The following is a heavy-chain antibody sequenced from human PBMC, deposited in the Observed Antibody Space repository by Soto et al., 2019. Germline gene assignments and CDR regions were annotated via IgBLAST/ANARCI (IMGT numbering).Heavy chain of an antibody. CDR3: AKARGYSYGYDYYFGIDV. Sequence: EVQLVESGGGLVQPGKSLRLSCAASGFSFDDYAMHWVRQAPGKGLEWVSGISWNSGNIGHAGSVKGRFIISRDNAKSSLYPQMNSLRPEDTALYYCAKARGYSYGYDYYFGIDVWGQGTTVTVSS. D-gene: IGHD5-18*01. J-gene: IGHJ6*02. CDR2: ISWNSGNI. V-gene: IGHV3-9*01. CDR1: GFSFDDYA.